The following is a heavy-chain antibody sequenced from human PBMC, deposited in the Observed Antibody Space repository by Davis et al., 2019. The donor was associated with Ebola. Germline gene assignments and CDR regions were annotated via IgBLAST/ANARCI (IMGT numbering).Heavy chain of an antibody. Sequence: PSETLSLTCAVSGCSISSGGYSWSWIRQPPGKGLEWIGYIYHSGSTYYNPSLKSRVTISVDRSKNQFSLKLSSVTAADTAVYYCARARNPDFWSGYLFDYWGQGTLVTVSS. CDR2: IYHSGST. CDR1: GCSISSGGYS. J-gene: IGHJ4*02. D-gene: IGHD3-3*01. CDR3: ARARNPDFWSGYLFDY. V-gene: IGHV4-30-2*01.